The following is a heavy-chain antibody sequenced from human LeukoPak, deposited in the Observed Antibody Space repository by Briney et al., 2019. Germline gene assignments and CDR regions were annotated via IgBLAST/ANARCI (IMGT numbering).Heavy chain of an antibody. J-gene: IGHJ4*02. CDR1: GYTFTGYY. CDR3: ARDFVSGSGSYSVFYY. Sequence: ASVKVSCKASGYTFTGYYMHWVRQAPGQGLEWMGIINPSGGSTSYAQKFQGRVTMTRDMSTSTVYMELSSLRSEDTAVYYCARDFVSGSGSYSVFYYWGQGTLVTVSS. D-gene: IGHD3-10*01. V-gene: IGHV1-46*01. CDR2: INPSGGST.